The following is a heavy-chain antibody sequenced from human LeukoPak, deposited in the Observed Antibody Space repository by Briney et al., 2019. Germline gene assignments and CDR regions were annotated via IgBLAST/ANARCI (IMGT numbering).Heavy chain of an antibody. CDR1: GFTFSSYS. D-gene: IGHD4-23*01. V-gene: IGHV3-21*01. J-gene: IGHJ3*02. CDR2: ISSSSSCI. Sequence: PGGSLRLSCAASGFTFSSYSMNWVRQAPGKGLEWVSSISSSSSCIDYADSVKGRFTISRDNAKNSLYLQMNSLRAEDAAVYYCARNYGGNTRGAFDIWGQGKMVTVSS. CDR3: ARNYGGNTRGAFDI.